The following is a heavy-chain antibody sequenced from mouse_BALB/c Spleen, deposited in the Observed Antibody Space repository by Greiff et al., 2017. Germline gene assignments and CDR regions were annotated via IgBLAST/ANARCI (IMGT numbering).Heavy chain of an antibody. CDR3: ARSTLLRLGWYFDV. Sequence: EVKVVESGPELVKPGASVKISCKTSGYTFTEYTMHWVKQSHGKSLEWIGGINPNNGGTSYNQKFKGKATLTVDKSSSTAYMELRSLTSEDSAVYYCARSTLLRLGWYFDVWGAGTTVTVSA. CDR1: GYTFTEYT. CDR2: INPNNGGT. J-gene: IGHJ1*01. D-gene: IGHD1-2*01. V-gene: IGHV1-18*01.